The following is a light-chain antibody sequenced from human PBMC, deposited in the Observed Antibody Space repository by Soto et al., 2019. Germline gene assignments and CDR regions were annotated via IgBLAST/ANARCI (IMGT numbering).Light chain of an antibody. CDR1: QSISNW. CDR3: QQFNSYS. CDR2: KAS. Sequence: DIQMTQSPSTLSASVGDRVTITCRASQSISNWLAWYQQKPGKAPKLLIYKASSLESGVPSRFSGSGSGTEFTLTISSLQPDDFATYYCQQFNSYSFGQGTQLEIK. V-gene: IGKV1-5*03. J-gene: IGKJ5*01.